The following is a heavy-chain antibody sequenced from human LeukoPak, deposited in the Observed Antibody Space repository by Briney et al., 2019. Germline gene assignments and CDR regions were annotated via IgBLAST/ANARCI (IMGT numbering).Heavy chain of an antibody. CDR2: ISGSGGST. V-gene: IGHV3-23*01. Sequence: PGGSLRLSCAASGFTFSSYAMSWVRQAPGKGREWVSAISGSGGSTYYADSVKGRFTISRDNSKNTLYLQMNSLRAEDTAVYYCAKDGSHDYGDPYYFDYWGQGTLVTVSS. CDR1: GFTFSSYA. CDR3: AKDGSHDYGDPYYFDY. J-gene: IGHJ4*02. D-gene: IGHD4-17*01.